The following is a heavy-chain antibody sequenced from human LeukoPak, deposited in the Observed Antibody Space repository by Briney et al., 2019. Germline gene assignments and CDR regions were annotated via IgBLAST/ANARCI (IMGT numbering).Heavy chain of an antibody. CDR3: ARGRGLWIQLWRIDY. CDR2: INPSGGST. Sequence: ASVKVSCKASGYTFTSYYMHWVRQAPGQGLEWMGIINPSGGSTSYAQKFQGRVTMTRDMSTSTVYMELSSLRSEDTAVYYCARGRGLWIQLWRIDYWGQGTLVTVSS. CDR1: GYTFTSYY. J-gene: IGHJ4*02. D-gene: IGHD5-18*01. V-gene: IGHV1-46*01.